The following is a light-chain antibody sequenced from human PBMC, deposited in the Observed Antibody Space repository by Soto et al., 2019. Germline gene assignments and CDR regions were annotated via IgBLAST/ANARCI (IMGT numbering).Light chain of an antibody. Sequence: QSALTQPASVSGSPGQSITISCTGTSSDVGGYNYVSWYQQYPGKAPKLMIHEVSYRPSGVSNRFSGSKYGNTASLTISGLQSEDEADYYCSSYTSTNTLVFGGGTKVTVL. J-gene: IGLJ3*02. CDR3: SSYTSTNTLV. CDR1: SSDVGGYNY. V-gene: IGLV2-14*01. CDR2: EVS.